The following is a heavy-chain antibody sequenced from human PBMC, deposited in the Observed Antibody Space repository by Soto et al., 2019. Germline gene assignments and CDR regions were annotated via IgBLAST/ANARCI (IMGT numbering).Heavy chain of an antibody. D-gene: IGHD4-17*01. CDR2: ISPHSTHI. CDR1: GLPFHNYG. V-gene: IGHV3-21*06. Sequence: GVSLRLSCAASGLPFHNYGLNWVRQAPGTGLEWVSSISPHSTHIYYADSVKGRFTISTDNAKNSLYLQMNSLTVEDTAVYYCASGDYHRHWAQEALLPISS. J-gene: IGHJ4*01. CDR3: ASGDYHRH.